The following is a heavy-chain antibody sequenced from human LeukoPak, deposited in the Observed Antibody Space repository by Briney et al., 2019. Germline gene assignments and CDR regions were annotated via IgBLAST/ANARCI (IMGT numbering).Heavy chain of an antibody. D-gene: IGHD2-8*01. CDR1: GFTFSSYS. J-gene: IGHJ4*02. CDR2: ISSSSSYI. V-gene: IGHV3-21*01. CDR3: AREALIVLMVYATALDY. Sequence: GGSLRLSCAASGFTFSSYSMNWVRQAPGKGPEWVSSISSSSSYIYYADSVKGRFTISRDNAKNSLYLQMNSLRAEDTAVYYCAREALIVLMVYATALDYWGQGTLVTVSS.